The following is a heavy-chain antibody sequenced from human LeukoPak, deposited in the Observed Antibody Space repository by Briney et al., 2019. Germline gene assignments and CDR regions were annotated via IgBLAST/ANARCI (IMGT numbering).Heavy chain of an antibody. CDR2: IHPGGTI. J-gene: IGHJ4*02. V-gene: IGHV3-66*01. Sequence: GGSLRLSCAASGFTVSSKYMGWVRQAPGKGLEWVSVIHPGGTIYYADSVKGTFTISRDNSKNTLYLVMNTLRVEDTAVYYCAMYSSAWYAVYWGQGTLVTVSS. CDR1: GFTVSSKY. CDR3: AMYSSAWYAVY. D-gene: IGHD6-19*01.